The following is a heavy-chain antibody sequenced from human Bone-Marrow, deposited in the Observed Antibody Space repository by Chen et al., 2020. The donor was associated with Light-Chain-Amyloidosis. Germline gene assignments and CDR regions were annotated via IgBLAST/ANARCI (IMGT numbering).Heavy chain of an antibody. CDR3: TRTDSNYIFDY. CDR1: GYTFINYY. Sequence: QVNLVQSGAEAKKPGASMKISCKASGYTFINYYIHWVRQAPGQGLEWMGAINPNDGNTTYVQKFQGRVSMTRDTSSDKVYMDVTRLTSDDTAMYFCTRTDSNYIFDYWGQGTLVTVSA. V-gene: IGHV1-46*01. CDR2: INPNDGNT. J-gene: IGHJ4*02. D-gene: IGHD4-4*01.